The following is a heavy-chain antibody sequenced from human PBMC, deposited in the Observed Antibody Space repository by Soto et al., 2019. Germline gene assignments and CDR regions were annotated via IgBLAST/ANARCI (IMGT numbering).Heavy chain of an antibody. CDR2: IYYSGST. Sequence: SETLSLTCTVSGGSISSYYWSWIRQPPGKGLEWIGYIYYSGSTNYNPSLKSRVTISVDTSKNQFSLKLSSVTAADTAVYYCARDIYYGSGSYYLKWFDPWGQGTLVTVS. J-gene: IGHJ5*02. V-gene: IGHV4-59*01. CDR3: ARDIYYGSGSYYLKWFDP. CDR1: GGSISSYY. D-gene: IGHD3-10*01.